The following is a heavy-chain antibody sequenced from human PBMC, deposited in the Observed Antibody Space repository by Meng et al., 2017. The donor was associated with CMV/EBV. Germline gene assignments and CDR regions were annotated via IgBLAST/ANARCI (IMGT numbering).Heavy chain of an antibody. CDR2: MNPNSGNT. D-gene: IGHD2-2*02. CDR3: ARVSRVCSSTSCYIRYYFDY. J-gene: IGHJ4*02. CDR1: GYTFIDFQ. V-gene: IGHV1-8*02. Sequence: ASVKVSCKTSGYTFIDFQMHWVRQAPGQGLEWMGWMNPNSGNTGYAQKFQGRVTMTRNTSISTAYMELSSLRSEDTAVYYCARVSRVCSSTSCYIRYYFDYWGQGTLVTVSS.